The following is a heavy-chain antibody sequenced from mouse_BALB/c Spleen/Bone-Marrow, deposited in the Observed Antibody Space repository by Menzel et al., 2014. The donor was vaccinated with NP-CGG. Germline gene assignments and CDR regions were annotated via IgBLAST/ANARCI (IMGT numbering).Heavy chain of an antibody. CDR3: ARDDYGRGY. CDR2: IRNKANGYTT. V-gene: IGHV7-3*02. J-gene: IGHJ2*01. Sequence: VQLQQSGGGLVQPGGSLRLSCATSGFTFTGYYMSWVRRPPGKALEWLGFIRNKANGYTTEYSASVKGRFTISRDNSQSILYLQMNTLRAEDSATYYCARDDYGRGYWGQGTTLTVSS. D-gene: IGHD1-1*01. CDR1: GFTFTGYY.